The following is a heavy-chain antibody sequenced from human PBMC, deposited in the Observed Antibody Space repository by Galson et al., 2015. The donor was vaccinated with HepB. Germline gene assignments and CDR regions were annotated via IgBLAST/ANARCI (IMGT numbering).Heavy chain of an antibody. V-gene: IGHV1-3*01. CDR1: GYTFTSYA. J-gene: IGHJ6*02. D-gene: IGHD6-6*01. Sequence: SVKVSCKASGYTFTSYAMHWVRQAPGQRLEWMGWINAGNGNTKYSQKFQGRVTITRDTSASTAYMELSSLRSEDTAVYYCARGGYSSSQRYYYYYYGMDVWGQGTTVTVSS. CDR2: INAGNGNT. CDR3: ARGGYSSSQRYYYYYYGMDV.